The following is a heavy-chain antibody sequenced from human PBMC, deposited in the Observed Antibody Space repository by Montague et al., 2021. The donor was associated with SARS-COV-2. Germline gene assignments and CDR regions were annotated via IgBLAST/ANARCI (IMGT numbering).Heavy chain of an antibody. CDR1: VGSISSSNW. D-gene: IGHD3-16*01. Sequence: SETLSLTCAVSVGSISSSNWWSWVRQPPGKGLEWIGEIYHSGNTNYSPSLQSRFTISVDKSKNQFSLRLSSVTAADTAVYYCARSSILGAHRFDYWGQGTLVTVSS. V-gene: IGHV4-4*02. CDR2: IYHSGNT. J-gene: IGHJ4*02. CDR3: ARSSILGAHRFDY.